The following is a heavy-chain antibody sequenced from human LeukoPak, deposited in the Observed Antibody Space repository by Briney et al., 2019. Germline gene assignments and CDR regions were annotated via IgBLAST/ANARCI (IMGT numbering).Heavy chain of an antibody. CDR2: IWYDGSNK. Sequence: PGRSLRLSCAASGLTFSSYGMHWVRQAPGKGLEWVAVIWYDGSNKYYADSVEGRFTISRDNSKNTLYLQMNSLRAEDTAVYYCAREGGDIVVVPAAGWFDPWGQGTLVTVSS. D-gene: IGHD2-2*01. CDR3: AREGGDIVVVPAAGWFDP. V-gene: IGHV3-33*01. J-gene: IGHJ5*02. CDR1: GLTFSSYG.